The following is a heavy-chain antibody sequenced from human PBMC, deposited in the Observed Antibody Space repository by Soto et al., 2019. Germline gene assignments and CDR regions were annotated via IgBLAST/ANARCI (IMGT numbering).Heavy chain of an antibody. CDR3: VRDKLGKGWFDP. CDR2: TYYSGST. CDR1: GGSISSGGFY. D-gene: IGHD7-27*01. V-gene: IGHV4-31*03. Sequence: QVQLQESGPGLVKPSQTLSLTCTVSGGSISSGGFYWSWIRQHPGKGLEWIGYTYYSGSTYYNPSLKSRVTISVDTSKHQFALNLSPVTAADTAVYYGVRDKLGKGWFDPWGQGTLVTVSS. J-gene: IGHJ5*02.